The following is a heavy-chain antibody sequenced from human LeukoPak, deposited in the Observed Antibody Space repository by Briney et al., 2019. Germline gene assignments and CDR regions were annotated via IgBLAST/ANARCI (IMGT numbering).Heavy chain of an antibody. D-gene: IGHD6-6*01. CDR1: GFTFSNYE. J-gene: IGHJ6*02. CDR2: ISSSGSTI. Sequence: GGSLILSCAASGFTFSNYEMNWVRQAPGKGLEWVSYISSSGSTIYYADSVKGRFTISRDNAKNSLYLQMNSLRAEDTAVYFCPRVYSSSSGKGMDVWGQGTTVTVSS. V-gene: IGHV3-48*03. CDR3: PRVYSSSSGKGMDV.